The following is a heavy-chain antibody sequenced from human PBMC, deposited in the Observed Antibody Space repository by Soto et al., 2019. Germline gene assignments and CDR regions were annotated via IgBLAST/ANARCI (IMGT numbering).Heavy chain of an antibody. CDR3: ARVIGGRKLFDY. V-gene: IGHV4-59*01. CDR1: GGSISGYY. Sequence: SETLSLTCTVSGGSISGYYWSWIRQPPGKGLEWIGYMYNTGSTVYNPSFKSRVTISVDTSKNQFYLRLSSVAAADTAFYYCARVIGGRKLFDYWGQGTLVTVSS. J-gene: IGHJ4*02. D-gene: IGHD3-16*01. CDR2: MYNTGST.